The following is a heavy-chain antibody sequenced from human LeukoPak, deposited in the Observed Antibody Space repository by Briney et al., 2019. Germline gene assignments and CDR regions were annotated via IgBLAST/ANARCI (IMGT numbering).Heavy chain of an antibody. J-gene: IGHJ6*03. CDR1: GGSISSSSHY. CDR3: VRQHHDFWNGLYCMDV. CDR2: LYYSGST. D-gene: IGHD3-3*01. V-gene: IGHV4-39*01. Sequence: PSETLSLTCTVSGGSISSSSHYWGWIRQPPGKEPEWIGALYYSGSTFYNPSLESRVTISVDTSKNHFSLNLTSVTAAETAVYYCVRQHHDFWNGLYCMDVWGKGTTVTVSS.